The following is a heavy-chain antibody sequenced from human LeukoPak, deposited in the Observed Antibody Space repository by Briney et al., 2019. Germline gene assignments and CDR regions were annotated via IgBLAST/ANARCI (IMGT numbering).Heavy chain of an antibody. CDR2: INSDGTTT. CDR1: GFTFSSYW. CDR3: AKDYSGSYYYFDY. J-gene: IGHJ4*02. Sequence: PGGSLRLSCAASGFTFSSYWMHWVRQAPGKRLVWVSRINSDGTTTDYADSVKGRFTISRDNAKNTLYLQMNSLRAEDTAVYYCAKDYSGSYYYFDYWGRGTLVTVSS. D-gene: IGHD1-26*01. V-gene: IGHV3-74*01.